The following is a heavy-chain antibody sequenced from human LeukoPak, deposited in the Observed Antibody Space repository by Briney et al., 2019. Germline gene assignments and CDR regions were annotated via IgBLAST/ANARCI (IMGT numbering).Heavy chain of an antibody. CDR3: ARTRMYFDASGYPEELFDS. CDR2: SRHSGST. CDR1: GASISINS. D-gene: IGHD3-22*01. J-gene: IGHJ5*01. V-gene: IGHV4-59*01. Sequence: SETLSLTCTVSGASISINSWSWIRQSPGKGLEWIGCSRHSGSTRYNPSLKSRVSISLDMSTNQVSLTVDSVTAADTARYYCARTRMYFDASGYPEELFDSWGQGILVTVSS.